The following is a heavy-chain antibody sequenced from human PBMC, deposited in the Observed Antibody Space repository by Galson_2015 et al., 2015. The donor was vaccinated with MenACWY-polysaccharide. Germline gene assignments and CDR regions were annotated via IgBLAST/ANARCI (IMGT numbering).Heavy chain of an antibody. CDR3: AGGRWTTGSYLDH. CDR2: INALNGNT. V-gene: IGHV1-18*01. CDR1: GYTFNNYG. D-gene: IGHD1-26*01. J-gene: IGHJ4*02. Sequence: SVKVSCKASGYTFNNYGINWVRQAPGQGLEWMGWINALNGNTNYAQMLQGRVTMTIDTSTSTAYLELRSLRSDDTATYFCAGGRWTTGSYLDHWGQGTLVTVSS.